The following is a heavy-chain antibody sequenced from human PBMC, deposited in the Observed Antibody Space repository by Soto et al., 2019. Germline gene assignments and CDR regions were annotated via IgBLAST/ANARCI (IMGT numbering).Heavy chain of an antibody. J-gene: IGHJ4*02. Sequence: QVQMVQSGAEVKKPGASVKVSCKASGYTFIDYYIHWVRQAPGHGLEWMGIINPSGYTSTLSQRFQGRLTMTSDTSTSTVYMELGSLTSEDTAIYYCARDLHGAFTTMAHWGQGTLVTVSS. CDR1: GYTFIDYY. CDR2: INPSGYTS. CDR3: ARDLHGAFTTMAH. V-gene: IGHV1-46*01. D-gene: IGHD1-1*01.